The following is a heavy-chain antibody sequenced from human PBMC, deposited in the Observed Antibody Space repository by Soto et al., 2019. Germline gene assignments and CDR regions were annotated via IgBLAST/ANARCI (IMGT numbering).Heavy chain of an antibody. CDR2: ISAYTGNT. J-gene: IGHJ4*02. CDR1: GYTFSSSD. Sequence: QVQLVQSGAEVKKPGASAKVSCKASGYTFSSSDISWVRQAPGQGLEWMGWISAYTGNTNYAQRLQGRLTMTTDTSTNTAYMELRSLRSDDTAVYYCALGGTISGSYWGGDYWGQGTLVTVSS. CDR3: ALGGTISGSYWGGDY. D-gene: IGHD1-26*01. V-gene: IGHV1-18*01.